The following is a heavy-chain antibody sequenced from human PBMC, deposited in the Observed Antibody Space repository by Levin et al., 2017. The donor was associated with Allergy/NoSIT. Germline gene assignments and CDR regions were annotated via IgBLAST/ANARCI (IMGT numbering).Heavy chain of an antibody. D-gene: IGHD4-23*01. CDR1: GFTFSSYA. Sequence: ETLSLTCAASGFTFSSYAMSWVRQAPGKGLEWVSAISGSGGSTYYADSVKGRFTISRDNSKNTLYLQMNSLRAEDTAVYYCAKDLGGPRNNWFDPWGQGTLVTVSS. J-gene: IGHJ5*02. CDR2: ISGSGGST. CDR3: AKDLGGPRNNWFDP. V-gene: IGHV3-23*01.